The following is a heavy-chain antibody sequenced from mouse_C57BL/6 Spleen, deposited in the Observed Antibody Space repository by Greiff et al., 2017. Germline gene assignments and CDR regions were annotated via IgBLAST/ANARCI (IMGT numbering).Heavy chain of an antibody. J-gene: IGHJ2*01. CDR2: IDPETGGT. D-gene: IGHD2-5*01. CDR1: GYTFTDYE. Sequence: QVHVKQSGAELVRPGASVTLSCKASGYTFTDYEMHWVKQTPVHGLEWIGAIDPETGGTAYNQKFKGKAILTADKSSSTAYMELRSLTSEDSAVYYCTRSSLYYSNSYYFDYWGQGTTLTVSS. V-gene: IGHV1-15*01. CDR3: TRSSLYYSNSYYFDY.